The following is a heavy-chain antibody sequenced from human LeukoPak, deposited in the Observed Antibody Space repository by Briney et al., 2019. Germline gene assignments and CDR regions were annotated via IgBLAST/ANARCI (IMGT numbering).Heavy chain of an antibody. V-gene: IGHV3-30-3*01. CDR1: RFTFSTYA. Sequence: GGYLRLYCAAYRFTFSTYAMHWVRQGPGKGLEWVAVITYDGSNKYYADSVKGRFTISRDNSKNTLYLQMSSLSAEDTAVYYCARTTTPHYYGSGSYALGYWGQGTLVTVPS. CDR3: ARTTTPHYYGSGSYALGY. CDR2: ITYDGSNK. D-gene: IGHD3-10*01. J-gene: IGHJ4*02.